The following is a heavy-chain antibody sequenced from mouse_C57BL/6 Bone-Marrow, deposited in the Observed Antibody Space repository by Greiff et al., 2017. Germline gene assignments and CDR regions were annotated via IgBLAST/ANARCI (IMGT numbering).Heavy chain of an antibody. Sequence: QVQLQQPGAELVKPGASVKLSCKASGYTFTSYWMHWVKQRPGQGLEWIGMIHPNSGSTNYNEKFKSKATLTVDKSSSTAYMQLSSLTSEDSAVYYCAQNYGNYAMDYWGQGTSVTVSS. D-gene: IGHD2-1*01. CDR3: AQNYGNYAMDY. J-gene: IGHJ4*01. V-gene: IGHV1-64*01. CDR2: IHPNSGST. CDR1: GYTFTSYW.